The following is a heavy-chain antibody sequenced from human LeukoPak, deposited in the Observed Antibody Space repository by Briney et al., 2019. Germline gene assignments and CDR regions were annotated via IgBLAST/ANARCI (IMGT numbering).Heavy chain of an antibody. CDR3: VRESERSGWFDH. J-gene: IGHJ5*02. CDR1: GLITDDYA. V-gene: IGHV3-43*02. Sequence: GGSLTLSCAAPGLITDDYAIHWVRQAPGKGLEWVSFISGDGRSTFYADSVRGRFTISRDNSKNSLSLQMSSLRSEDTALYFCVRESERSGWFDHWCQGTLVTVSS. D-gene: IGHD1-26*01. CDR2: ISGDGRST.